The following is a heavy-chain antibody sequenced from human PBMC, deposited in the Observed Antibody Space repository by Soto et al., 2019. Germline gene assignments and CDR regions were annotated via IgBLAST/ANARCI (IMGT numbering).Heavy chain of an antibody. J-gene: IGHJ4*02. CDR2: IYYSGST. CDR3: ARMLAYCGGDCSPLDF. CDR1: GGSITSGSYY. Sequence: QLQLQESGPGLVKPSETLSLTCTVSGGSITSGSYYWGWIRQPPGKGLEWIVSIYYSGSTFYNPSLKGRVTISVDTSKSHFSLKLNSVTAADTAVYYCARMLAYCGGDCSPLDFWGQGTLITVSS. D-gene: IGHD2-21*02. V-gene: IGHV4-39*02.